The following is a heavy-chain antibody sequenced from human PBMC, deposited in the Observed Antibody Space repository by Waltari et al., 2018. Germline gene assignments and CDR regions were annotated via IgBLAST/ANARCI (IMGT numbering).Heavy chain of an antibody. V-gene: IGHV4-4*02. D-gene: IGHD2-15*01. CDR3: ASDRGRGLYLDS. CDR2: VHQSGRS. CDR1: GDSISNNFF. Sequence: QVQLQESGPGLVKPSGTLSLTCTVPGDSISNNFFWSWVRQSPGKGLEWIGQVHQSGRSNYNPSLESRVTVSMDTSKNQVSLRVTSVTAADTAIYYCASDRGRGLYLDSWGQGTLVTVSP. J-gene: IGHJ4*02.